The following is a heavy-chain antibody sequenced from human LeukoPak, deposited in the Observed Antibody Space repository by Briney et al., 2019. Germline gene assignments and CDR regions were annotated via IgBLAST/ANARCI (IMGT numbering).Heavy chain of an antibody. J-gene: IGHJ4*02. Sequence: PSETLSLTCAVYGGSFSGYYWSWIRQPPGKGLEWIGYIYYSGSTNYNPSLKSRVTISVDTSKNQFSLKLSSVTAADTAVYYRARGVDSGSYGGVFYFDYWGQGTLVTVSS. CDR1: GGSFSGYY. V-gene: IGHV4-59*01. CDR3: ARGVDSGSYGGVFYFDY. D-gene: IGHD1-26*01. CDR2: IYYSGST.